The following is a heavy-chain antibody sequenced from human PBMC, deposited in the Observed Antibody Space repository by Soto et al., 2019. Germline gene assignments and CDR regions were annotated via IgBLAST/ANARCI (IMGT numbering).Heavy chain of an antibody. J-gene: IGHJ5*02. CDR3: ARQNFGVVINPDLSHP. CDR1: GGSISSSSYY. V-gene: IGHV4-39*01. CDR2: IYYSGST. Sequence: PSETLSLTCTVSGGSISSSSYYWGWIRQPPGKGLEWIGSIYYSGSTYYNPSIKSRVTISVDTSKPQFSLKLSSVTAADTAVYYCARQNFGVVINPDLSHPWGQGTLVTV. D-gene: IGHD3-3*01.